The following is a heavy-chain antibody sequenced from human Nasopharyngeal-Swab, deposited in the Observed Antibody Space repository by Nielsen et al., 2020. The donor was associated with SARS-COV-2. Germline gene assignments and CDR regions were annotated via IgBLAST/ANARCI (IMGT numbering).Heavy chain of an antibody. D-gene: IGHD3-10*01. J-gene: IGHJ5*02. CDR2: IKQDGSEK. Sequence: GESLKISCAASGFTFSSYWMSWVRQAPGRGLEWVANIKQDGSEKEYADSVKGRFTISRDNAKNALYLQMNSLRAEDTAVYYCARGVGWFADWGQGTLITVSS. CDR1: GFTFSSYW. CDR3: ARGVGWFAD. V-gene: IGHV3-7*03.